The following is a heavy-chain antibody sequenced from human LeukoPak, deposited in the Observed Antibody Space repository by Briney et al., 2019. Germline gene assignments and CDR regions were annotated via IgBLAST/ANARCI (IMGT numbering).Heavy chain of an antibody. CDR1: GFTFSNAW. CDR3: TTRSGYYDSSGYYYGASWDAFDI. Sequence: PGGSLRLSCAASGFTFSNAWMSWVRQAPGKGLEWVGRIKSKTDGGTTDYAAPVKGRFTISRDDSKNTLYLQMNSLKTEDTTVYYCTTRSGYYDSSGYYYGASWDAFDIWGQGTMVTVSS. J-gene: IGHJ3*02. CDR2: IKSKTDGGTT. D-gene: IGHD3-22*01. V-gene: IGHV3-15*01.